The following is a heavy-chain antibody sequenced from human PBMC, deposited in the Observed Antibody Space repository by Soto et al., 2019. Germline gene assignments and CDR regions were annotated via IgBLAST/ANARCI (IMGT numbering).Heavy chain of an antibody. CDR2: IYPTGST. V-gene: IGHV4-4*07. D-gene: IGHD2-2*01. CDR1: GDSFSNYY. J-gene: IGHJ5*02. CDR3: ATGRSEVVPGAMDT. Sequence: QVQLQESGPGLVKPSETLSLSCTVSGDSFSNYYCNWVRKSAGKGLEWIGRIYPTGSTTYNPSLNSRLTLSVDTSKNQFSLRLTSMTAAETAVYYCATGRSEVVPGAMDTWGQGTLVTVSS.